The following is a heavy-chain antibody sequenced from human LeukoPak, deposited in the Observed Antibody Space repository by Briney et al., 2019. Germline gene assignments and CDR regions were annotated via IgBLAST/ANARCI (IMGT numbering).Heavy chain of an antibody. Sequence: PGGSLRLSCAASGFTFSSYAMHWVRQAPGKGLEYVSAISSNGGSTYYANSVKGRFTISRDNAKKSLYLQMNSLRAEDTAVYYCASLSNTDKDDYWGQGTLVTVSS. CDR1: GFTFSSYA. J-gene: IGHJ4*02. D-gene: IGHD1/OR15-1a*01. CDR2: ISSNGGST. CDR3: ASLSNTDKDDY. V-gene: IGHV3-64*01.